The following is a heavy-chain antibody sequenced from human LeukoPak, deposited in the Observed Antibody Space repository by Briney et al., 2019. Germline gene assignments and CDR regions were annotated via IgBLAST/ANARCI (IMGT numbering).Heavy chain of an antibody. D-gene: IGHD2-15*01. Sequence: SETLSLTCAVYGGSFSGYYWSWIRQPPGKGLEWIGEINHSGSTNYNPSLKSRVTISVDTSKNQFSLKLSSVTAADTAVYYCARSRVVVVVAARTSSFDYWGQGTLVTVSS. V-gene: IGHV4-34*01. J-gene: IGHJ4*02. CDR2: INHSGST. CDR1: GGSFSGYY. CDR3: ARSRVVVVVAARTSSFDY.